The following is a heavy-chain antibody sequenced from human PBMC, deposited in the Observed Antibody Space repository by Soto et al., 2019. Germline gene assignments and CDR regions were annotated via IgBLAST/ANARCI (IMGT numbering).Heavy chain of an antibody. J-gene: IGHJ6*02. CDR3: ARGRWELLRVSYYCMDV. CDR1: GYSFTSYW. Sequence: GESLKISCKGSGYSFTSYWIGWVRQMPGKGLEWMGIIYPGDSDTRYSPSFQGQVTISADKSISTAYLQWSSLKASDTAMYYCARGRWELLRVSYYCMDVWAQATMVPVS. V-gene: IGHV5-51*01. D-gene: IGHD1-26*01. CDR2: IYPGDSDT.